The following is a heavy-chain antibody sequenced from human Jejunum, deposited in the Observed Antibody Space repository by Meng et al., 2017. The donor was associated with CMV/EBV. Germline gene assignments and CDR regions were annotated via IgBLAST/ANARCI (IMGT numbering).Heavy chain of an antibody. Sequence: QWQLQESGPGRVKPSETLSLTCTVSGGSVNNYYWSWIRQPPGKGLEWIGYIYYTGTTNYNPSLKSRVTISLDTSKNQFSLKLTSMTAADTAVYYCARGAGWYAFWGQGTLVTVSS. CDR2: IYYTGTT. J-gene: IGHJ5*01. CDR3: ARGAGWYAF. CDR1: GGSVNNYY. V-gene: IGHV4-59*02.